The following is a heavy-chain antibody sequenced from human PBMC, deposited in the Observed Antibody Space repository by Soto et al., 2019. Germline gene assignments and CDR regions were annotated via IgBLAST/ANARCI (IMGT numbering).Heavy chain of an antibody. J-gene: IGHJ5*02. CDR2: ISYDGSNK. CDR3: AKDVGHGLLWFGVDP. Sequence: GGSLRLSCAASGFTFSSYGMHWVRQAPGKGLEWVAVISYDGSNKYYADSVKGRFTISRDNSKNTLYLQMNSLRAEDTAVYYCAKDVGHGLLWFGVDPWGQGTLVTVSS. CDR1: GFTFSSYG. D-gene: IGHD3-10*01. V-gene: IGHV3-30*18.